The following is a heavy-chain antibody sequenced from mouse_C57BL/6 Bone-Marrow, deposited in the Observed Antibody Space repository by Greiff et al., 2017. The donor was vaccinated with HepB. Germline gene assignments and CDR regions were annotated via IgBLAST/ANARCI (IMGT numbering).Heavy chain of an antibody. CDR3: ALYYSNYWYAY. CDR1: GYTFTGYW. Sequence: QVQLQQSGAELMKPGASVKLSCTATGYTFTGYWIEWVKQRPGQGLEWIGEILPGSGSTNYNAKFKGKATFTADTSSNTAYMQLSSLTTEGSAIYYCALYYSNYWYAYWGQGTLVTVSA. V-gene: IGHV1-9*01. J-gene: IGHJ3*01. D-gene: IGHD2-5*01. CDR2: ILPGSGST.